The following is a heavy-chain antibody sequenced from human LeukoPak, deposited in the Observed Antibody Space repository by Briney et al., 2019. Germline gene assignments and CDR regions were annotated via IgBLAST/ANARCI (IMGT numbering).Heavy chain of an antibody. CDR1: GFTFSSYA. J-gene: IGHJ5*02. V-gene: IGHV3-23*01. CDR3: AKDLTGILDWFDP. Sequence: GGSLRLSCAASGFTFSSYAMSWVRQAPGKGLEWGSAISGSGGSTYYADSVKGRFPISRDNSKNTLYLQMNSLRAEDTAVYYCAKDLTGILDWFDPWGQGTLVTVSS. CDR2: ISGSGGST. D-gene: IGHD6-13*01.